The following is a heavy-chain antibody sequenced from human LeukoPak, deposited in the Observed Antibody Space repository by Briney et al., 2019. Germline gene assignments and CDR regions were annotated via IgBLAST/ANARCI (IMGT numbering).Heavy chain of an antibody. V-gene: IGHV3-23*03. CDR2: LYSAGST. J-gene: IGHJ3*02. CDR3: ARWTNFHAFDI. CDR1: GFTFSIYA. D-gene: IGHD1-1*01. Sequence: GGSLRLSCAASGFTFSIYAMTWVRQAPGKGLEWVSLLYSAGSTNYADSVKGRFTISRDDPKNTVYLQMNSLRAEDTAVYYCARWTNFHAFDIWGQGTLVTVSS.